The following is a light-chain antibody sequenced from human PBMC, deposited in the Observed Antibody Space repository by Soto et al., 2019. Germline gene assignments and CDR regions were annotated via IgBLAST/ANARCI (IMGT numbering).Light chain of an antibody. CDR3: SSYINSITFVV. J-gene: IGLJ2*01. CDR1: SSDVGANNY. Sequence: QSALTQPASVSGSPGQPITISCTGTSSDVGANNYVSWYQHHPGKAPKLLIYEVSNRPSGVSSHFSGSKSGNTASLTISGLQAEDEADYYCSSYINSITFVVFGGGTKVTVL. CDR2: EVS. V-gene: IGLV2-14*01.